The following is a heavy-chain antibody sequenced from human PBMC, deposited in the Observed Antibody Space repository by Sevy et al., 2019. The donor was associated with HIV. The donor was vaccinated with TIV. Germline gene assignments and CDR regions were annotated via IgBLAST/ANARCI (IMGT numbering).Heavy chain of an antibody. CDR3: ARADYGDYSGEFDY. Sequence: GRSLRLSCAASGITFSSHAMHWVRQAPGKGLEWVTIISYDGSNKYYADSVKGRFTISRDNSKNTLYLQMNSLRADDTAVYYCARADYGDYSGEFDYWGQGTLVTVSS. J-gene: IGHJ4*02. D-gene: IGHD4-17*01. CDR1: GITFSSHA. V-gene: IGHV3-30-3*01. CDR2: ISYDGSNK.